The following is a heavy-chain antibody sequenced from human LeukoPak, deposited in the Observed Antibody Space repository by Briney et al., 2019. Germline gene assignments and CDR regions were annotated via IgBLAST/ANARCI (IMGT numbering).Heavy chain of an antibody. CDR3: ARDSNYYGSGSYNY. V-gene: IGHV3-33*01. Sequence: PGGSLRLSCAASGFTFSAYGMHWVRQAPGKGPEWVAVIWYDGSNKYYADSVKGRFTISRDNAKNSLYLQMNSLRAEDTAVYYCARDSNYYGSGSYNYWGQGTLVTVSS. J-gene: IGHJ4*02. D-gene: IGHD3-10*01. CDR2: IWYDGSNK. CDR1: GFTFSAYG.